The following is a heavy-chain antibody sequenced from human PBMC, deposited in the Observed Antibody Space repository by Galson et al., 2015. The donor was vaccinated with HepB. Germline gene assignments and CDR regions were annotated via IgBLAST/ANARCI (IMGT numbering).Heavy chain of an antibody. CDR3: AKDPYGGNSNINYYYYYMDV. J-gene: IGHJ6*03. CDR1: GFTFSSYG. V-gene: IGHV3-30*18. CDR2: ISYDGSNK. Sequence: SLRLSCAASGFTFSSYGMHWVRQAPGKGLEWVAVISYDGSNKYYADSVKGRFTISRDNSKNTLYLQMNSLRAEDTAVYYCAKDPYGGNSNINYYYYYMDVWGKGTTVTVSS. D-gene: IGHD4-23*01.